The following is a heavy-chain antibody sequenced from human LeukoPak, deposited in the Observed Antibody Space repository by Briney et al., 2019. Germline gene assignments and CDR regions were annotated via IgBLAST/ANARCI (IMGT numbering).Heavy chain of an antibody. Sequence: PGESLRLSCATSGFSFNRRGMNWVRHPPGKGLEWVSYISPRSETIYYADSVKGRFTVSRDDSNDSLYLQMHTLRAEDTAVYYCARIDGPTVFTYYMDLWGKGTTVTVAS. CDR2: ISPRSETI. J-gene: IGHJ6*03. CDR1: GFSFNRRG. V-gene: IGHV3-48*04. D-gene: IGHD3-16*01. CDR3: ARIDGPTVFTYYMDL.